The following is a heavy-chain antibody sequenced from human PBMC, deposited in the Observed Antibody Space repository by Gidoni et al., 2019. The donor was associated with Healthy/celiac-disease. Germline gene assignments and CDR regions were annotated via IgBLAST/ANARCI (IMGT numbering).Heavy chain of an antibody. D-gene: IGHD2-8*01. CDR3: ARPRMRNYGMDV. CDR1: GGTFSSYA. CDR2: NIPIFGTA. Sequence: QVQLVQSGAEVKKPGSSVKVSCKASGGTFSSYAISWVRQAPGQGLEWMGGNIPIFGTANYAQKFQSRVTITADESTSTAYMELSSLRSEDTAVYYCARPRMRNYGMDVWGQGTTVTVSS. J-gene: IGHJ6*02. V-gene: IGHV1-69*01.